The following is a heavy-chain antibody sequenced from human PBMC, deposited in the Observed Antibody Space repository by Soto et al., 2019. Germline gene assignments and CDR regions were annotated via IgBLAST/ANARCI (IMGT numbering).Heavy chain of an antibody. J-gene: IGHJ4*02. CDR3: ARESEDLTSNFDY. V-gene: IGHV3-23*01. CDR1: GFTFSSFA. Sequence: EMQLLESGGGLVQPGGSLRLSCAASGFTFSSFAMSWVRQAPGKGLDWVSAISGSGGSTYSADSVKGRFTISRDNAKNSVYLEMNSLSAEDTALYYCARESEDLTSNFDYWGQGTLVTVSS. CDR2: ISGSGGST.